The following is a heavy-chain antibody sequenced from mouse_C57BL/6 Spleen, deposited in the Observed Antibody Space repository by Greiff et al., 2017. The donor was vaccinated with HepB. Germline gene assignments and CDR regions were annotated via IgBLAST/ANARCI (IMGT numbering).Heavy chain of an antibody. CDR3: VRPAYYGSSYRAMDY. V-gene: IGHV10-1*01. CDR2: IRSKSNNYAT. J-gene: IGHJ4*01. Sequence: EVKLMESGGGLVQPKGSLKLSCAASGFSFNTYAMNWVRQAPGKGLEWVARIRSKSNNYATYYADSVKDRFTISRDDSESMLYLQMNNLKTEDTAMYYCVRPAYYGSSYRAMDYWGQGTSVTVSS. CDR1: GFSFNTYA. D-gene: IGHD1-1*01.